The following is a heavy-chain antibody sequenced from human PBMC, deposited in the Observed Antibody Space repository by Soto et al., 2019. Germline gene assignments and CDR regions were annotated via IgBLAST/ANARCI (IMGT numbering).Heavy chain of an antibody. CDR3: AKDPRPITMIVVAPVLG. CDR2: ISGSGGST. Sequence: PGGSLRLSCAASGFTFSSYAMSWVRQAPGKGLEWVSAISGSGGSTYYADSVKGRFTISRDNSKNTPYLQMNSLRAEDTAVYCCAKDPRPITMIVVAPVLGWGQGTLVTVSS. D-gene: IGHD3-22*01. J-gene: IGHJ4*02. CDR1: GFTFSSYA. V-gene: IGHV3-23*01.